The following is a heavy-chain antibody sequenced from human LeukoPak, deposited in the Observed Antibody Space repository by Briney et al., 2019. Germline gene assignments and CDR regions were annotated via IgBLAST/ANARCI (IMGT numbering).Heavy chain of an antibody. J-gene: IGHJ4*02. CDR1: GYTFTSYG. V-gene: IGHV1-18*01. CDR3: ARDYGITIFGVVTGPDY. D-gene: IGHD3-3*01. Sequence: GASVKVSCKASGYTFTSYGISWVRQAPGQGLEGMGWISAYNGNTNYAKKLQGRVTMTTDTSTSTAYMELRSLRSDDTAVYYCARDYGITIFGVVTGPDYWGQGTLVTVSS. CDR2: ISAYNGNT.